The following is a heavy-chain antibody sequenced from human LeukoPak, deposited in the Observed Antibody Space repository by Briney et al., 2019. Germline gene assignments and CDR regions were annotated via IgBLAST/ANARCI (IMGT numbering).Heavy chain of an antibody. Sequence: GGSLRLSCAASGFTFSSYWMNWVRQAPGKGLEWVATIKEDGSEKYYVDSVKGRFTISRDNAKNSLYLQLNSMRAEDTAMYYCGRRGSYLDYWGQGTLVTVSS. CDR1: GFTFSSYW. CDR3: GRRGSYLDY. CDR2: IKEDGSEK. J-gene: IGHJ4*02. V-gene: IGHV3-7*01. D-gene: IGHD1-26*01.